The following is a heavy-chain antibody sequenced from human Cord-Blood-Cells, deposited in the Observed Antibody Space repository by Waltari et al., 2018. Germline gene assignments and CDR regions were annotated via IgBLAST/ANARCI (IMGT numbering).Heavy chain of an antibody. Sequence: VQLVQSGAEVKKPGASVKDAGKASGYTFTGYYMHWVRPAPGQGLEWMGWINPNSGGTNYAQKFQGRVTMTRDTSISTAYMELSRLRSDDTAVYYCARDPARSPVSPFDYWGQGTLVTVSS. CDR2: INPNSGGT. V-gene: IGHV1-2*02. J-gene: IGHJ4*02. CDR3: ARDPARSPVSPFDY. CDR1: GYTFTGYY.